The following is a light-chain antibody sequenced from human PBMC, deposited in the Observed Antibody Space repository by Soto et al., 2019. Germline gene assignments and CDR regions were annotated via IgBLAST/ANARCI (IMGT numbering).Light chain of an antibody. CDR1: SSDIGRYDY. CDR2: EVS. J-gene: IGLJ2*01. V-gene: IGLV2-14*01. Sequence: QPVLTQPASISGSRGRSVTISCTGTSSDIGRYDYVSWYQHHPGKAPKLIIFEVSNRPSGASNRFSGSKSGNTASLTISALRPEDEADYYCSSYTSTASYVVFGGGTKLTVL. CDR3: SSYTSTASYVV.